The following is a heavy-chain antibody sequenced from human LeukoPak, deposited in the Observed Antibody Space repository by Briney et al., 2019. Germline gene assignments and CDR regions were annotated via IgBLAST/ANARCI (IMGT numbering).Heavy chain of an antibody. CDR1: GFTFDDYA. Sequence: AGGSLRLSCAASGFTFDDYAMHWVRQAPGKGLEWVSLISRDGGSTYYADSVKGRFTISRDNSKNSLYLQMNSLSTEDTALYYCAKGGSGWSYYFDFWGKGTLVTVSS. CDR2: ISRDGGST. CDR3: AKGGSGWSYYFDF. D-gene: IGHD6-19*01. J-gene: IGHJ4*02. V-gene: IGHV3-43*02.